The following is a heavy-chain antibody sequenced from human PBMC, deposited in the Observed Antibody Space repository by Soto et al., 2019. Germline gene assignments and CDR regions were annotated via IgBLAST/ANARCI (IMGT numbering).Heavy chain of an antibody. Sequence: QVQLVESGGGVVQPGRSLRLSCAASGFTFSSYGMHWVRQAPGKGLEWVAVIWYDGSNKYYADSVKGRFTISRDNSKNTLYLQMNSLRAEDTAVYYCARGGRQGYSYGIDWGQGTLVTVSS. D-gene: IGHD5-18*01. J-gene: IGHJ4*02. V-gene: IGHV3-33*01. CDR1: GFTFSSYG. CDR2: IWYDGSNK. CDR3: ARGGRQGYSYGID.